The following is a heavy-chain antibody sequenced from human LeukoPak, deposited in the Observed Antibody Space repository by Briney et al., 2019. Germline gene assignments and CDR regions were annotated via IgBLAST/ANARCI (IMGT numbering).Heavy chain of an antibody. CDR3: ARAYGGLIDY. CDR1: GFTVSSNY. J-gene: IGHJ4*02. Sequence: PGGSLRLSCAASGFTVSSNYMSWVRQAPGKGLEWVSVIYSGGSTYYADSVKGRFTISKDNSKNTLYLQMNSLSGDDTSMYFCARAYGGLIDYWGQGTLVTVSS. CDR2: IYSGGST. V-gene: IGHV3-53*05. D-gene: IGHD3-16*01.